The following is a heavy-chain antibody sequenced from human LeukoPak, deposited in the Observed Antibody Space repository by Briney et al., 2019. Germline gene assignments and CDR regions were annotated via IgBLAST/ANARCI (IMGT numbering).Heavy chain of an antibody. D-gene: IGHD5-24*01. Sequence: KPGESLEISCQGSDSRFTSYWIGWVRQMPGKGLEWMGIIYPGDSDTRYSPSFQGQVTIPADKSISTAYLQWSSLKASNTAMYYCASLFEGYNYVYYYYYMVVRGEGTTVTVSS. CDR2: IYPGDSDT. V-gene: IGHV5-51*03. J-gene: IGHJ6*03. CDR1: DSRFTSYW. CDR3: ASLFEGYNYVYYYYYMVV.